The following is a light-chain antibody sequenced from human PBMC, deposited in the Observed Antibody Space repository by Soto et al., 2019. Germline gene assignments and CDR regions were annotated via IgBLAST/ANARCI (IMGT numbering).Light chain of an antibody. CDR1: SRDVGGYNF. CDR2: EVG. J-gene: IGLJ1*01. V-gene: IGLV2-14*01. Sequence: QSVLTQPASVSGSPGQSITISCTGTSRDVGGYNFVSWYQQYPGEVPKLMIYEVGNRPSGVSNRFPGSKSGNTASLTISGLQAEDEADYYCSSYTSSSILVFGTGTKVTVL. CDR3: SSYTSSSILV.